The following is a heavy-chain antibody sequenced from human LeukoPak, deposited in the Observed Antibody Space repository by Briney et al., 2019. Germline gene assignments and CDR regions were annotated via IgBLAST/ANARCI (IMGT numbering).Heavy chain of an antibody. D-gene: IGHD3-9*01. V-gene: IGHV3-21*01. Sequence: GGSLRLSCAASGFTFSSYSMNWVRQAPGKGLEWVSSISSSSSYIYYADSVKGRFTISRDNAKNSLYLQMNSLRAEDTAVYYCASSGYFDWLYHLGFHRDYWGQGTLGTVSS. CDR3: ASSGYFDWLYHLGFHRDY. CDR1: GFTFSSYS. CDR2: ISSSSSYI. J-gene: IGHJ4*02.